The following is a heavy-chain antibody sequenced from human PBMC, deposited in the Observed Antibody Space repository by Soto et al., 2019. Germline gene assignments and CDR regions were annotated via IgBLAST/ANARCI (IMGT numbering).Heavy chain of an antibody. D-gene: IGHD2-8*01. J-gene: IGHJ4*02. CDR3: AKDVKYAGSWSGPPDI. CDR1: RFSFSNYA. Sequence: GSLRLSCEASRFSFSNYAVNWVLQTPLNWLEWISSISGSGGTAYFADSVKGRFSIYRDNSNNTLYLQMDHLRAEDTALYYCAKDVKYAGSWSGPPDIWGQGTLVTVSS. V-gene: IGHV3-23*01. CDR2: ISGSGGTA.